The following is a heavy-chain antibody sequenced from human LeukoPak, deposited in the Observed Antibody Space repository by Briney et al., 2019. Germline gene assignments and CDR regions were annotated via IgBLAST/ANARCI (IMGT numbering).Heavy chain of an antibody. CDR1: GGTFSSYA. J-gene: IGHJ3*02. V-gene: IGHV1-69*04. CDR2: IIPIYGIA. D-gene: IGHD3-9*01. Sequence: SVKVSCKASGGTFSSYAISWVRQAPGQGLEWMGRIIPIYGIANNAQKFQVRVTITADKSTGTAYMELSSLRSEDTAVYYCASSPAYYDILTGYRIDTFDIWGQGTMVTVSS. CDR3: ASSPAYYDILTGYRIDTFDI.